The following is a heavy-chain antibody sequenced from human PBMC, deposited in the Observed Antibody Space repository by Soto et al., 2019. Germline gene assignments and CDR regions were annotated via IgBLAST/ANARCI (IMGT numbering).Heavy chain of an antibody. CDR3: ARDSPIVVVPAATNWFDP. CDR1: GYTFTSYG. D-gene: IGHD2-2*01. CDR2: ISAYNGKT. J-gene: IGHJ5*02. Sequence: QVQLVQSGAEVKKPGASVKVSCKASGYTFTSYGISWVRQAPGQGLEWMGWISAYNGKTNYAQKLQGRLTMTTDTSTRTAYMELMSLRSDDTAVYYCARDSPIVVVPAATNWFDPWGQGTLVTVSS. V-gene: IGHV1-18*01.